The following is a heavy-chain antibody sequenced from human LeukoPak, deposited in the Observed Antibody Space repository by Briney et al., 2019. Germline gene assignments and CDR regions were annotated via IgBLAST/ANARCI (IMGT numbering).Heavy chain of an antibody. Sequence: SETLSLTCTVSGGSVSSSIYYWGWIRQPPGKGQEWIGSIYYTGSTYYNPSLESRVTISVDTSKNQFSLKLSSVTAADTAVYYCARLYDSSGYYYYYYMDVWGKGTTVTVSS. CDR2: IYYTGST. D-gene: IGHD3-22*01. CDR1: GGSVSSSIYY. V-gene: IGHV4-39*01. J-gene: IGHJ6*03. CDR3: ARLYDSSGYYYYYYMDV.